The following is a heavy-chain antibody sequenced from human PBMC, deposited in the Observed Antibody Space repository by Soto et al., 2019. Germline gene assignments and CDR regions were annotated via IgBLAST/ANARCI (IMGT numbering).Heavy chain of an antibody. CDR3: TRGGDAYKNGH. Sequence: PSETLSLTCAVSGTSFGTYYWSWIRQPPGKGLEWIGFIHYSGSTNYNPSLKSRVTMSVDTSKNQFSLKLTSVNAADTAVYYCTRGGDAYKNGHWGLGTLVTVSS. D-gene: IGHD2-21*01. V-gene: IGHV4-59*01. CDR1: GTSFGTYY. J-gene: IGHJ4*02. CDR2: IHYSGST.